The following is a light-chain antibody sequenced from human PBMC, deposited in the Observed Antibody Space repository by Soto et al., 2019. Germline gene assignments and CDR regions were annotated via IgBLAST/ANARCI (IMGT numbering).Light chain of an antibody. V-gene: IGKV3-15*01. Sequence: EIVMTQSPATLSVSPGERATLSCRASQSVSSNLAWYQQKPGQAPRLLIYGASTRATGIPARFSGSGSGTKFTLTISSLQSEDFAVYYCQQYNNWPPNTFGPGTKVDIK. J-gene: IGKJ3*01. CDR1: QSVSSN. CDR2: GAS. CDR3: QQYNNWPPNT.